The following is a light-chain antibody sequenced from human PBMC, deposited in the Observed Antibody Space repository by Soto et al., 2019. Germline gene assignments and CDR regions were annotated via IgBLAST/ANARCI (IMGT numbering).Light chain of an antibody. V-gene: IGKV1-5*03. Sequence: IQMTQSPSTLSASVGDRVTFTCRASQTISTWLAWYQQKPGEAPKLLIYKASTLEVGVPSRFSGSGSGTDFTLTITSLQPEDFATYFCHQYYSYSTFGQGTKL. CDR3: HQYYSYST. CDR2: KAS. CDR1: QTISTW. J-gene: IGKJ2*01.